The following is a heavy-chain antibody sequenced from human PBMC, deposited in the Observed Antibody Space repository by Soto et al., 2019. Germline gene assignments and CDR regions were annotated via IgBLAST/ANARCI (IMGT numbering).Heavy chain of an antibody. CDR3: ARGVYCSSTSCYKLYYYGMDV. Sequence: HSQTLSLTCAISGDSVSSNSAAWNWIRQSPSRGLEWLGRTYYRSKWYNDYAVSVKSRITINPDTSKNQFSLQLNSVTPEDTAVYYCARGVYCSSTSCYKLYYYGMDVWGQGTTVTVSS. V-gene: IGHV6-1*01. CDR2: TYYRSKWYN. D-gene: IGHD2-2*02. CDR1: GDSVSSNSAA. J-gene: IGHJ6*02.